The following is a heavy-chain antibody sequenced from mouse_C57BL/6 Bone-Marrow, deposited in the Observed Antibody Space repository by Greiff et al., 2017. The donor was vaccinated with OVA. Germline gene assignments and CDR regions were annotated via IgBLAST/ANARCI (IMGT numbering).Heavy chain of an antibody. CDR3: ARYGLGYYHY. Sequence: QVQLQQPGAELVKPGASVKLSCKASGYTFTSYWMHWVKQRPGQGLEWIGMIHPNSGSTNYNEKFKSKATLTVDKSSSTAYMPLSSLTSEDSAVYYCARYGLGYYHYWGQGTLVTVSA. J-gene: IGHJ3*01. CDR1: GYTFTSYW. V-gene: IGHV1-64*01. CDR2: IHPNSGST. D-gene: IGHD1-1*01.